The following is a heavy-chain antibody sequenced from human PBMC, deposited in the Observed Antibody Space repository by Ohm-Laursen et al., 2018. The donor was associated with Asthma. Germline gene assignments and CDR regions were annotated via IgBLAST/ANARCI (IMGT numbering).Heavy chain of an antibody. CDR1: GGTFSSYA. CDR3: ATPYYYYYGMDV. CDR2: IIPIFGTA. Sequence: GSSVKVSCKASGGTFSSYAISWVRQAPGQGLEWMGGIIPIFGTANYAQKFQGRVTITADESTSTAYMELSSLRSEDTAVYYCATPYYYYYGMDVWGQGTTVTVSS. V-gene: IGHV1-69*01. J-gene: IGHJ6*02.